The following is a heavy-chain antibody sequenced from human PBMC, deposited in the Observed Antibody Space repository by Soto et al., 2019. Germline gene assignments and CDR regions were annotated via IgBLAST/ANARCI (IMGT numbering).Heavy chain of an antibody. V-gene: IGHV1-18*01. Sequence: ALVKVSCKASGYTFTSYGISWVRQAPGQGLEWMGWISAYNGNTNYAQKLQGRVTMTTDTSTSTAYMELRSLRSDDTAVYYCARVSSSRDYGFFDYWGQGTLVTVSS. J-gene: IGHJ4*02. D-gene: IGHD4-17*01. CDR3: ARVSSSRDYGFFDY. CDR2: ISAYNGNT. CDR1: GYTFTSYG.